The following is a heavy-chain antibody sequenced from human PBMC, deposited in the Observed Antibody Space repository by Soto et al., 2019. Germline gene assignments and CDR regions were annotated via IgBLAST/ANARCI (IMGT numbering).Heavy chain of an antibody. CDR3: ARVFPDGWVEPGVVRGYLDT. J-gene: IGHJ4*02. CDR2: ITPIFGTT. V-gene: IGHV1-69*01. Sequence: QVQLVQSGAEVKEPGSAVKVSCKAPADSFSSYGISWVRQAPGQGLEWMGGITPIFGTTNYAEKFQGRVTITADESTNTAYMELGSMRSEDTALYYCARVFPDGWVEPGVVRGYLDTWGRGTLVTVSS. D-gene: IGHD3-3*01. CDR1: ADSFSSYG.